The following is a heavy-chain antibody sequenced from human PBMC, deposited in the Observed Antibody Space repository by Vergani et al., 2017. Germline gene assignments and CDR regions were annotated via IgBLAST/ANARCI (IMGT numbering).Heavy chain of an antibody. CDR3: ARGDYGMLAGYRY. J-gene: IGHJ4*02. CDR1: GYTFSNYY. CDR2: INPSGGHT. D-gene: IGHD3-9*01. V-gene: IGHV1-46*03. Sequence: QVQVVQSGAEVKKSGASVKVSCKTSGYTFSNYYMHWVRQAPGQGLEWMGIINPSGGHTNYAQQFQGRVTMTRDTSTSTVYMELSSLRSEDTAIYYCARGDYGMLAGYRYWGQGTLVTVSA.